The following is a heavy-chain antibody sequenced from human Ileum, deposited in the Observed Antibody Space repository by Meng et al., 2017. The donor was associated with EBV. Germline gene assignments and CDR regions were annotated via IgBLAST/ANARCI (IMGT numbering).Heavy chain of an antibody. V-gene: IGHV3-30-3*01. CDR3: GRDVAGPYDL. CDR2: ISYDGDFK. D-gene: IGHD6-19*01. CDR1: VFIFKDFV. Sequence: VWWGGSGGGVEQLGRWLRLCCAVSVFIFKDFVMHWVRWAPGKGLQWVSIISYDGDFKYYSDVVKGRFTVSRDITKNTIDLQMNDLRPEDTGVYYCGRDVAGPYDLWGQGTLVTVSS. J-gene: IGHJ5*02.